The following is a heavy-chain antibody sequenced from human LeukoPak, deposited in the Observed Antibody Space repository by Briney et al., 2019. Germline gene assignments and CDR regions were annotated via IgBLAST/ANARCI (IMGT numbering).Heavy chain of an antibody. CDR2: IYYSGST. J-gene: IGHJ4*02. CDR3: ASSSTGWDYYDSSGYYAFDY. D-gene: IGHD3-22*01. Sequence: SETLSLTCTVSGGSISSYYWSWIRQPPGKGLEWIGYIYYSGSTNYNPSLKSRVTISVDTSKNQFSLRLSSVTAADTAVYYCASSSTGWDYYDSSGYYAFDYWGQGTLVTVSS. V-gene: IGHV4-59*08. CDR1: GGSISSYY.